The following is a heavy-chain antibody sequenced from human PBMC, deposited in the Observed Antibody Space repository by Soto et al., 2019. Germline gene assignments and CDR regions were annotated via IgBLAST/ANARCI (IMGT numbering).Heavy chain of an antibody. V-gene: IGHV3-23*01. Sequence: GSLRLSCEASGFTFNNYSMSWVRQAPGEWLEWVSAISVNGISTYYADSVRGRFTISRDNSENTLFLQTNRLRADDTAVYYCTRDAISMVRGTDNWFDPWGQGTLVTVSS. CDR3: TRDAISMVRGTDNWFDP. J-gene: IGHJ5*02. CDR2: ISVNGIST. CDR1: GFTFNNYS. D-gene: IGHD3-10*01.